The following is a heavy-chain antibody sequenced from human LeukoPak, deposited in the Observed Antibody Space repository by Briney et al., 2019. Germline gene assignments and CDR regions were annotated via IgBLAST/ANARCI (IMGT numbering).Heavy chain of an antibody. D-gene: IGHD1-26*01. Sequence: SETLSLTCTVSGGSISNYYWSWIRQPPGKGLEWIGYIYYTGSTNYNPSLKSRVTISVDTSKNQFSLKLGSVTAADTAVYYCARLNVVGGTAWFDPWGQGTLVTVSS. CDR1: GGSISNYY. CDR2: IYYTGST. V-gene: IGHV4-59*08. CDR3: ARLNVVGGTAWFDP. J-gene: IGHJ5*02.